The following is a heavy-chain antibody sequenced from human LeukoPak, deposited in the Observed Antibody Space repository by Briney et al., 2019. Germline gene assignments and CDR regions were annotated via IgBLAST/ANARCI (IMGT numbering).Heavy chain of an antibody. CDR2: ISSSSSTI. CDR1: GFTFSRYS. Sequence: GGSLRLSCAASGFTFSRYSMNWVRQAPGKGLEWVSYISSSSSTIYYADPVKGRFTISRDNAKNTLYLQMNSLRAEDTAVYYCARGLGSGRHAFDIWGQGTMVTVSS. V-gene: IGHV3-48*01. J-gene: IGHJ3*02. CDR3: ARGLGSGRHAFDI. D-gene: IGHD3-10*01.